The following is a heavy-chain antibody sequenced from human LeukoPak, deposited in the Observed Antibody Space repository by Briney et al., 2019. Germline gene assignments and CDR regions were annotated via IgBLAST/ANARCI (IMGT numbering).Heavy chain of an antibody. CDR1: GFTFSNYD. D-gene: IGHD4/OR15-4a*01. J-gene: IGHJ3*02. CDR2: ISDSGGAT. V-gene: IGHV3-23*01. CDR3: ASRAVFDM. Sequence: PGGSLRLSCAASGFTFSNYDMSWVRQAPGKGLEWVSVISDSGGATSYADSVKGRFTISRDNFKNTLYLQMNSLRAEDTAVYYCASRAVFDMWGQGTMVTVSS.